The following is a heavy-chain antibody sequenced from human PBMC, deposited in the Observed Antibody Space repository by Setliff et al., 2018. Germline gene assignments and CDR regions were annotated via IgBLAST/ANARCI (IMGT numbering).Heavy chain of an antibody. J-gene: IGHJ4*02. Sequence: GGSLRLSCAASGFTFDDYAMTWVRQAPGKGLEWVSGINWNGGSIGYADSVKGRFTISRDNAENSLYLLMNSLRAEDTALYYCVRDKGSNYGDNWFDYWGQGTLVTVSS. CDR3: VRDKGSNYGDNWFDY. CDR2: INWNGGSI. CDR1: GFTFDDYA. D-gene: IGHD4-17*01. V-gene: IGHV3-20*04.